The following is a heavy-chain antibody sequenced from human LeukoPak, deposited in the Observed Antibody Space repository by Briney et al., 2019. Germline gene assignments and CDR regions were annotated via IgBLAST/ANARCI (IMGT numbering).Heavy chain of an antibody. D-gene: IGHD3-22*01. CDR1: GFTFTSSA. CDR3: ARGSDYYDSSGYFLF. CDR2: IVVGSGNT. Sequence: SVKVSCKASGFTFTSSAVQWVRQARGQRLEWIGWIVVGSGNTNYAQKFQERVTITRDMSTSTAYMELSSLRSEDMAVYYCARGSDYYDSSGYFLFWGQGTLVTVSS. V-gene: IGHV1-58*01. J-gene: IGHJ4*02.